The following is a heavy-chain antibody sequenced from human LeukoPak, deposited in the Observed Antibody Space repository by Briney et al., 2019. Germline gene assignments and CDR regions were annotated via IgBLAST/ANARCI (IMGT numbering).Heavy chain of an antibody. V-gene: IGHV1-69*13. J-gene: IGHJ3*02. CDR2: IIPIFGTA. CDR3: ASWLVTSDAFDI. Sequence: GASVKVSCKASGYTFTGYYMHWVRQAPGQGLEWMGGIIPIFGTANYAQKFQGRVTITADESTSTAYMELSSLRSEDTAVYYCASWLVTSDAFDIWGQGTMVTVSS. D-gene: IGHD4-23*01. CDR1: GYTFTGYY.